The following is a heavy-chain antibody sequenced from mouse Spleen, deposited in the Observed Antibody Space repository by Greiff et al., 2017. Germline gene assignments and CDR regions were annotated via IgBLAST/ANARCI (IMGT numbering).Heavy chain of an antibody. CDR2: ISSGSSTI. Sequence: EVKLMESGGGLVKPGGSLKLSCAASGFTFSDYGMHWVRQAPEKGLEWVAYISSGSSTIYYADTVKGRFTISRDNAKNTLFLQMTSLRSEDTAMYYCARRLISHYAMDYWGQGTSVTVPS. CDR3: ARRLISHYAMDY. J-gene: IGHJ4*01. V-gene: IGHV5-17*01. CDR1: GFTFSDYG.